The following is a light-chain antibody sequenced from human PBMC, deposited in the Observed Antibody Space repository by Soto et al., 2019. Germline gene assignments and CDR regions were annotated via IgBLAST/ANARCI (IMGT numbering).Light chain of an antibody. V-gene: IGKV1-39*01. CDR2: AVS. CDR1: QTIRTY. Sequence: DIQMTQSPSSLSASVGDRVTITCRASQTIRTYLNWYQQKPGKAPRLLIHAVSSLQGGVPSRFSGSRSGTDFTLTISDLQPEDFATYYCQQSYSSFRTFGQGTKLEIK. CDR3: QQSYSSFRT. J-gene: IGKJ2*01.